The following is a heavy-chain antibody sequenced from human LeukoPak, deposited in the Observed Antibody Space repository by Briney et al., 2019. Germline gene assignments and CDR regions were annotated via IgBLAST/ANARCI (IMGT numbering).Heavy chain of an antibody. J-gene: IGHJ4*02. Sequence: GGSLRLSCAASGFTFSNYGMHWVRQAPGKGLEWVAFIRFDGSNKYYADSVKGRFTISRDNSKNTLYLQMNSLRAEDTAVYYCAKLGEGGYSYDYLPYYFDYWGQGTLVTVSS. CDR2: IRFDGSNK. D-gene: IGHD5-18*01. V-gene: IGHV3-30*02. CDR3: AKLGEGGYSYDYLPYYFDY. CDR1: GFTFSNYG.